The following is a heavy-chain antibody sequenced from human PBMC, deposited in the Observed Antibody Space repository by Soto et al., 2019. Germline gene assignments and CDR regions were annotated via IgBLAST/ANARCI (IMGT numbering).Heavy chain of an antibody. CDR1: GFTFDDYA. CDR3: ARDHSPSWLTYELSS. CDR2: ISWDSGSI. D-gene: IGHD2-2*01. J-gene: IGHJ5*02. V-gene: IGHV3-9*01. Sequence: PGGSLRLSCAASGFTFDDYAMHWVRQARGKGLEWVSGISWDSGSIGYTDSVKGRFTISRDNSKNTLYLQMNSLRAEDTAVYYCARDHSPSWLTYELSSWGQGTLVTVSS.